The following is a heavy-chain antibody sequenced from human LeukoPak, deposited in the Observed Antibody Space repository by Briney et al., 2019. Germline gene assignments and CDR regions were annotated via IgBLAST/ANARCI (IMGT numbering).Heavy chain of an antibody. D-gene: IGHD6-6*01. J-gene: IGHJ4*02. V-gene: IGHV5-51*01. CDR3: ARHADSSSSGGFDY. CDR2: IYHGYSDT. CDR1: GYNLTSYW. Sequence: AGALQIHCKGFGYNLTSYWIGWVRQMPGKDLEWMGIIYHGYSDTRYSPSLQGQVTISADKSISTAYLQWSSLKDSDSAMYYCARHADSSSSGGFDYWGQGTLVTVSS.